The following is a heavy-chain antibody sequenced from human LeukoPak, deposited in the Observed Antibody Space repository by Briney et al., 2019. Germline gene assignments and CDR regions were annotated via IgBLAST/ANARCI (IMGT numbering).Heavy chain of an antibody. CDR3: ARVLSGWDAFDI. CDR1: GGSFSGYY. CDR2: INHSGST. D-gene: IGHD6-19*01. V-gene: IGHV4-34*01. J-gene: IGHJ3*02. Sequence: SETLSLTCAVYGGSFSGYYWSWIRQPPGKGLEWIGEINHSGSTNYNPSLKSRVTISVDTSKNQFSLKLSSVTAADTAVYYCARVLSGWDAFDIWGQGTVVTVSS.